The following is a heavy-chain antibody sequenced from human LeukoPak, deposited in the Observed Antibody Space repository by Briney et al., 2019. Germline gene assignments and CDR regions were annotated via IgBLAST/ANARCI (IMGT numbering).Heavy chain of an antibody. CDR1: GFTFSSCA. D-gene: IGHD5-18*01. CDR2: ISYDGNNK. J-gene: IGHJ4*02. Sequence: SGGSLRLSCAASGFTFSSCAMHWVRQAPGKGLEWVAVISYDGNNKYYADSVKGRFIISRDNSKNTLYLQMNSLRAEDTALYYCAKEGGPQGYSYGEYFDYWGQGTLVTVSS. CDR3: AKEGGPQGYSYGEYFDY. V-gene: IGHV3-30*04.